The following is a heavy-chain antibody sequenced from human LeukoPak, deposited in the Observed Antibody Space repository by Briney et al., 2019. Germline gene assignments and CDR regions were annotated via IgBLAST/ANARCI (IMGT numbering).Heavy chain of an antibody. V-gene: IGHV3-21*01. D-gene: IGHD3-22*01. CDR2: ISSSSAYI. CDR3: ARAYDYDSSGYYYMNY. Sequence: GGSLRLSCAASGFTFSNYDMHWVRQAPGKGLEWVSAISSSSAYIYYADSVKGRFTISRDNAKNSLYLQMNSLRAEDTAVYYCARAYDYDSSGYYYMNYWGQGTLVTVSS. CDR1: GFTFSNYD. J-gene: IGHJ4*02.